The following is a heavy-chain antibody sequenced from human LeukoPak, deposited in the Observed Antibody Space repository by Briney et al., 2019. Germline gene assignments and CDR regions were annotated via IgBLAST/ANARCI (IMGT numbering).Heavy chain of an antibody. D-gene: IGHD6-13*01. J-gene: IGHJ4*02. CDR2: INHSGST. CDR3: ARALIAAAEEFSFDY. V-gene: IGHV4-34*01. Sequence: SETLSLTCAVYGGSFSGYYWSWIRRPPGKGLEWIGEINHSGSTNYNPSLKSRVTISVDTSKNQFSLKLSSVTAADTAVYYCARALIAAAEEFSFDYWGQGTLVTVSS. CDR1: GGSFSGYY.